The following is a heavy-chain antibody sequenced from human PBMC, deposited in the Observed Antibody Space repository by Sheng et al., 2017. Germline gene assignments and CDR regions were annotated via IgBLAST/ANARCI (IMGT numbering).Heavy chain of an antibody. CDR3: ARDRRGDYSGVFSGLRSYYFDY. V-gene: IGHV3-30*02. D-gene: IGHD5-12*01. Sequence: QVQLVESGGGVVQPGGSLRLSCAASGFTFSSYGMHWVRQAPGKGLEWVAFIRYDGSNKYYADSVKGRFTISRDNSKNTLYLQMNSLRAEDTAVYYCARDRRGDYSGVFSGLRSYYFDYWGQGTLVTVSS. J-gene: IGHJ4*02. CDR2: IRYDGSNK. CDR1: GFTFSSYG.